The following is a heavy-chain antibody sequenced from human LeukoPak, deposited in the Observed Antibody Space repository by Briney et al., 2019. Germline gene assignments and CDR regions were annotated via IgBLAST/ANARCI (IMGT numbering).Heavy chain of an antibody. CDR3: AKDTYSYGSPFDY. Sequence: GGSLRLSCAASGLTLNNYAMSWVRQPPAKGLEWVSIISGSGGMTYSADSVKGRFSISRDNSKSTLYLQMHSLRGGDTAVYYCAKDTYSYGSPFDYWGQGTLVTVSS. CDR2: ISGSGGMT. V-gene: IGHV3-23*01. D-gene: IGHD5-18*01. CDR1: GLTLNNYA. J-gene: IGHJ4*02.